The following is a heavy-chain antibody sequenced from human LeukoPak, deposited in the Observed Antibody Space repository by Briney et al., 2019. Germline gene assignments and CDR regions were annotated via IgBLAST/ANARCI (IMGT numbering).Heavy chain of an antibody. J-gene: IGHJ4*02. Sequence: SETLSLTCTVSGDSISSRNYYWGWIRQPPGKGLEWIGSIYYSGNAYYNLSLKSRVTISVDTSKNQFSLKLSSVTAADTAVYYCARYTSSWRNFDYWGLETLVTVSS. CDR3: ARYTSSWRNFDY. V-gene: IGHV4-39*01. D-gene: IGHD6-13*01. CDR2: IYYSGNA. CDR1: GDSISSRNYY.